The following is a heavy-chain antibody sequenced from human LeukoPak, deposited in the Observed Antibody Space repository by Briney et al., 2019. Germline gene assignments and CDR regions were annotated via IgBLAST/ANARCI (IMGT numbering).Heavy chain of an antibody. CDR3: ARDREVYSGSYWMVLHGHYFDY. Sequence: GASVKVSCKASGYTFTSYYMHWVRQAPGQGLEWMGIINPSGGSTSYAQKFQGRVTMTRDTSTSTVYMELSSLRSEDTAVYYCARDREVYSGSYWMVLHGHYFDYWGQGTLVTVSS. V-gene: IGHV1-46*01. D-gene: IGHD1-26*01. CDR1: GYTFTSYY. J-gene: IGHJ4*02. CDR2: INPSGGST.